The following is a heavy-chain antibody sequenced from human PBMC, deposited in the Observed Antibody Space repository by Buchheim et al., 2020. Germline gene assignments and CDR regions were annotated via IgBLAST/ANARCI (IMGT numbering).Heavy chain of an antibody. Sequence: VQLVESGGGVVQPGESLRLSCAASGFTFTASWMAWVRQAPGRGLEWVATINGDGSQLYYEDSVKGRFTISRDNGKASLYLQMNSLRVDDTAVYYCADLDVYWGQGTL. CDR1: GFTFTASW. CDR3: ADLDVY. CDR2: INGDGSQL. V-gene: IGHV3-7*01. J-gene: IGHJ4*02.